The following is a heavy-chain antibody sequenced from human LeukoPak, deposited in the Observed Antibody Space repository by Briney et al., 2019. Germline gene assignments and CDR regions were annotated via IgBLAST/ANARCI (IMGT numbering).Heavy chain of an antibody. Sequence: GGSLRLSCAASGFTFSSYSMNWVRQAPGKGLEWVSSISSSSSYIYYADSVKGRFTISRDNAKNSLYLQMNSLRAEDTAVYYCARQYQLLYPTDDAFDIWGQGTMVTVSS. CDR2: ISSSSSYI. CDR3: ARQYQLLYPTDDAFDI. V-gene: IGHV3-21*01. CDR1: GFTFSSYS. D-gene: IGHD2-2*02. J-gene: IGHJ3*02.